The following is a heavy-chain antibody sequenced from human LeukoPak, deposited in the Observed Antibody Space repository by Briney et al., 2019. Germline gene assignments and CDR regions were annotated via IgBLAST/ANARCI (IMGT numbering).Heavy chain of an antibody. CDR2: IFYNGKT. Sequence: SETLSLTCTVSGGSIGSTSSFWAWIRQPPGKGLEWIGAIFYNGKTFYNPSLENRVTISVDTSKNQFSLKLSSVTAADTAVYYCARRRGSTPNYFDHGGGGTLVTVSS. D-gene: IGHD2-2*01. CDR3: ARRRGSTPNYFDH. J-gene: IGHJ4*02. V-gene: IGHV4-39*01. CDR1: GGSIGSTSSF.